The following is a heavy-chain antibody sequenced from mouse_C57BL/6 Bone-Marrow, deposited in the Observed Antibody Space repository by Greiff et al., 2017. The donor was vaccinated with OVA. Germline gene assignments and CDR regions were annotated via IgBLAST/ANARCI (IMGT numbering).Heavy chain of an antibody. CDR2: ISDCGSYT. Sequence: EVKVVESGGGLVKPGGSLKLSCAASGFTFSSYAMSWVRQTPEKRLEWVATISDCGSYTYYPDNVKGRFTISRDNAKNNLYLQMSHLKSEDTAMYYCARYGSSSWFAYWGQGTLVTVSA. CDR1: GFTFSSYA. V-gene: IGHV5-4*03. J-gene: IGHJ3*01. D-gene: IGHD1-1*01. CDR3: ARYGSSSWFAY.